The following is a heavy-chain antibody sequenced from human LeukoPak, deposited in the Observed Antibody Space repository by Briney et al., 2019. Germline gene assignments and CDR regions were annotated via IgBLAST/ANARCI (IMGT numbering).Heavy chain of an antibody. V-gene: IGHV3-23*01. J-gene: IGHJ4*02. CDR2: ISGSGGST. CDR3: AKAKIAAAGLFDY. D-gene: IGHD6-13*01. Sequence: PGGSLTLSCAASGFTLSCYAMSWVRQTTGVGLGWVRAISGSGGSTYYADTVKGRFAISRDNSKNTLYLQMNSLRAEDTAVYYCAKAKIAAAGLFDYWGQGTLVTVSS. CDR1: GFTLSCYA.